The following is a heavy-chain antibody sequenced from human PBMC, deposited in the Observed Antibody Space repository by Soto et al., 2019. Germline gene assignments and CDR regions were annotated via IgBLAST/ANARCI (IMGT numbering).Heavy chain of an antibody. CDR2: IIHNCGTE. CDR3: ARFDSGYDGGSLDS. CDR1: GGTFSSYA. J-gene: IGHJ4*02. D-gene: IGHD5-12*01. V-gene: IGHV1-69*06. Sequence: QVQLVQSGAEVKKPGSSVKVSCKASGGTFSSYAISWVRQAPGQGLEWMGGIIHNCGTENYAQKFQGRVTITADKSTSTAYKELSSMRSEDTALFYWARFDSGYDGGSLDSWGQGTRVTVSS.